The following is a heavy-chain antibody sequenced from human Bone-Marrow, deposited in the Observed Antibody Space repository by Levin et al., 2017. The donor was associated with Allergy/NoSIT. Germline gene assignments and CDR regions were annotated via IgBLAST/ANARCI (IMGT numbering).Heavy chain of an antibody. CDR1: GYIFTSYG. Sequence: GESLKISCKASGYIFTSYGISWVRQAPGQGLEWMGWISPYNGNTNYAQKFQGRVSMTTDTSTSTAYMELRSLSSDDTAVYYCASDRDYSSGWYWFDPWGQGTLVTVSS. CDR2: ISPYNGNT. J-gene: IGHJ5*02. D-gene: IGHD6-19*01. CDR3: ASDRDYSSGWYWFDP. V-gene: IGHV1-18*01.